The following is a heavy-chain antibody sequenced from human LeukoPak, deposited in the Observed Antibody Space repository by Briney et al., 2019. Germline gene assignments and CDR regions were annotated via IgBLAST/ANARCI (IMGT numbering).Heavy chain of an antibody. D-gene: IGHD6-13*01. CDR2: ITSTSNYI. J-gene: IGHJ4*02. CDR1: GFTFSSYS. V-gene: IGHV3-21*01. CDR3: ARGSAAAYDY. Sequence: KSGGPLRLSCAASGFTFSSYSMNWVRQAPGKGLVWVAAITSTSNYIRYADSVQGRFTISRDNAKNSLYLQMNSLRAEDTAVYYCARGSAAAYDYWGQGTLVTVSS.